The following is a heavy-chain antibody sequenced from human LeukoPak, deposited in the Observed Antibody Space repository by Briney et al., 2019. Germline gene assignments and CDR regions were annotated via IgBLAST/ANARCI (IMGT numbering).Heavy chain of an antibody. CDR1: GFTFSRYA. V-gene: IGHV3-30*04. J-gene: IGHJ6*02. CDR2: TSYDGSNK. Sequence: GRSLRLSCAASGFTFSRYAMHWVRQAPGMGLEWVAVTSYDGSNKDYADSVKGRFTISRDNSKNTPYLQMNSLRAEDTAVYYCARDVGSSSWAPSDYYYGMDVWGQGTTVTVSS. D-gene: IGHD6-13*01. CDR3: ARDVGSSSWAPSDYYYGMDV.